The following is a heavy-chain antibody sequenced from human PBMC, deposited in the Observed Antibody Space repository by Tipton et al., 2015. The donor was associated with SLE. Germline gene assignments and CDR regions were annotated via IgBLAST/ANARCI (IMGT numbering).Heavy chain of an antibody. V-gene: IGHV4-4*08. D-gene: IGHD3-10*01. CDR1: GGSISSYY. J-gene: IGHJ2*01. CDR2: IHSSGRT. Sequence: TLSLTCTVSGGSISSYYWSWIRQPPGKGLEWIAYIHSSGRTNYNPSLKSRLTISVDTSKNQFSLKLSSVTAADTAVYYCARDRRGWYFDLWGRGTLVTVSS. CDR3: ARDRRGWYFDL.